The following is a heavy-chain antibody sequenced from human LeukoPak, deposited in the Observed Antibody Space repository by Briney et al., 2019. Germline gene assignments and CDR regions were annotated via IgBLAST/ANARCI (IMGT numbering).Heavy chain of an antibody. CDR1: GFTFSSYA. Sequence: GGSLRLSCAASGFTFSSYAMDWVRQAPGRGLEWVSGFSGSGGTTYYADSVKGRFTISRDNSKNTLYLQMNSLRAEDTAVYYCARESGYYDSSGYFDYWGQGTLVTVSS. CDR2: FSGSGGTT. D-gene: IGHD3-22*01. V-gene: IGHV3-23*01. J-gene: IGHJ4*02. CDR3: ARESGYYDSSGYFDY.